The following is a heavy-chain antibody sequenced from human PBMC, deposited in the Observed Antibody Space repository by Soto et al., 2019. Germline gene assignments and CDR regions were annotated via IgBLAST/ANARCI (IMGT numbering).Heavy chain of an antibody. V-gene: IGHV1-69*12. CDR2: IIPMLDSA. Sequence: QVQLVQSGAEVRKPGTSVKVSGNASGGTYDNYAITCVRQSHGQGLERMGGIIPMLDSANYAGKFQGSTTITADESTAIGYMEVRSMSSAVTPVSYCPRTYHYDSVGMTLFYYGRDVSGQGT. CDR1: GGTYDNYA. J-gene: IGHJ6*02. CDR3: PRTYHYDSVGMTLFYYGRDV. D-gene: IGHD3-22*01.